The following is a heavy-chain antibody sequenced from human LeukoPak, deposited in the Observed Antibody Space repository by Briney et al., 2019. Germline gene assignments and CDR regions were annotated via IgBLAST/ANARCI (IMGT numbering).Heavy chain of an antibody. J-gene: IGHJ6*02. CDR1: GDSVSSNSAA. D-gene: IGHD2-2*01. CDR2: TYYRSKWYN. V-gene: IGHV6-1*01. Sequence: SQTLSLTCAISGDSVSSNSAAWNWIRQSPPRGLEWLGRTYYRSKWYNDYAVSVKSRITINPDTSKNQFSLQLNSVTPEDTAVYYCAREPSSTSSLAPYYYYGMDVWGQGTTVTVSS. CDR3: AREPSSTSSLAPYYYYGMDV.